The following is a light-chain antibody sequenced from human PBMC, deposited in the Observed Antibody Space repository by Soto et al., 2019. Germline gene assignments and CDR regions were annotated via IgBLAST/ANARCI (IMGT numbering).Light chain of an antibody. J-gene: IGLJ2*01. CDR1: SSDVVAYNY. V-gene: IGLV2-14*01. CDR3: SSSSGSSNLV. Sequence: QSALTQPASASGSPGQSITISCTGTSSDVVAYNYVSWYQQHPGKAPKLMIFEVSDRPSGVSNRFSGSKSGNTASLTISGLQAEDEADYYCSSSSGSSNLVFGGGTKLTVL. CDR2: EVS.